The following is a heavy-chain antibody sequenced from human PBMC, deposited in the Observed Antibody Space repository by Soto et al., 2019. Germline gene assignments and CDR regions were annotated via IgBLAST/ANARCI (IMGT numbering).Heavy chain of an antibody. CDR2: IKSKTDGGTT. CDR1: GFTFSNAW. CDR3: TTGQLWLSPYCMDV. D-gene: IGHD5-18*01. V-gene: IGHV3-15*07. Sequence: GGSLRLSCAASGFTFSNAWMNWVRQAPGKGLEWVGRIKSKTDGGTTDYAAPVKGRFTISRDDSKNTLYLQMNSLKTEDTAVYYCTTGQLWLSPYCMDVWGQGTTVTVSS. J-gene: IGHJ6*02.